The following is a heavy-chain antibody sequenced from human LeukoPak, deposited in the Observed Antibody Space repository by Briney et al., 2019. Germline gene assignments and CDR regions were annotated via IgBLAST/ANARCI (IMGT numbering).Heavy chain of an antibody. CDR3: ARGAITPHYYYYYMDV. D-gene: IGHD1-14*01. J-gene: IGHJ6*03. Sequence: GGSLRLSCAASGFAFSNYWMFWVRQAPGKGLVWVSRINTDESSTSYADSVKGRFTISRDNAKNTVYLQMNSLRAEDTAVYYCARGAITPHYYYYYMDVWGKGTTVTVSS. V-gene: IGHV3-74*01. CDR2: INTDESST. CDR1: GFAFSNYW.